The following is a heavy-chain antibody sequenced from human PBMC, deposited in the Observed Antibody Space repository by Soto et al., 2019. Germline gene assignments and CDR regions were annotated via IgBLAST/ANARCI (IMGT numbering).Heavy chain of an antibody. D-gene: IGHD2-2*01. J-gene: IGHJ6*02. Sequence: PGGSLRLSCAASGFTFSSYWMHWVRQAPGKGLVWVSRINSDGSSTSYADSVKGRFTISRDNAKNTLYLQMNSLRAEDTAVYYCARDTCISTSCTTHYYYYGMDVWGQGTTVTVSS. V-gene: IGHV3-74*01. CDR3: ARDTCISTSCTTHYYYYGMDV. CDR1: GFTFSSYW. CDR2: INSDGSST.